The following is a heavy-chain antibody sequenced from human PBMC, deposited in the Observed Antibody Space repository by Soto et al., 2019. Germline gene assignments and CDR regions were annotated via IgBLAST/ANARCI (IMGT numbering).Heavy chain of an antibody. D-gene: IGHD2-15*01. CDR2: IYYSGST. J-gene: IGHJ5*02. Sequence: QLQLQESGPGLVKPSETLSLTCTVSGGSISSSSYYWGWIRQPPGKGLEWIGSIYYSGSTYYNPSLKSRVTISVETSKNQFSLKLSSVTAADTAVYYCARPRETLRWACSGGSCYDTWFDPWGQGTLVTVSS. V-gene: IGHV4-39*01. CDR3: ARPRETLRWACSGGSCYDTWFDP. CDR1: GGSISSSSYY.